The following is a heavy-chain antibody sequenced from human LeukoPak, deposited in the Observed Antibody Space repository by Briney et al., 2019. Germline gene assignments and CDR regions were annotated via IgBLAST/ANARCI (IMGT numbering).Heavy chain of an antibody. CDR2: ISSDGSIK. D-gene: IGHD5-24*01. CDR3: VKEYHSRGFRAYFDY. J-gene: IGHJ4*02. V-gene: IGHV3-30*04. CDR1: GFTFSSYA. Sequence: GGSLRLSCAASGFTFSSYAMHWVRQAPGKGLEWVAVISSDGSIKVYADSVKGRFTLSRDNSINTVDLQMNSLRAEDTAVYYCVKEYHSRGFRAYFDYWGQGTLVTVSS.